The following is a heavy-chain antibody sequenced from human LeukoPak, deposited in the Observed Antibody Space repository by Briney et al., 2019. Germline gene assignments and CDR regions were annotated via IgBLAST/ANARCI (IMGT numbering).Heavy chain of an antibody. CDR1: GYTFTSYG. CDR2: ISAYNGNT. V-gene: IGHV1-18*01. J-gene: IGHJ4*02. Sequence: GASVKVSCKASGYTFTSYGISWVRQAPGQGLEWMGWISAYNGNTNYAQKLQGRVTMTTDTSTSTAYMELRSLRPDDTAVYYCARDVLLWFGGDFDYWGQGTLVTVSS. D-gene: IGHD3-10*01. CDR3: ARDVLLWFGGDFDY.